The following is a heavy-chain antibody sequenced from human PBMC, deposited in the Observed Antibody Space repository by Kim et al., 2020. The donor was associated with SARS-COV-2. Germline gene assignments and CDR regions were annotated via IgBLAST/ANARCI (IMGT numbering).Heavy chain of an antibody. J-gene: IGHJ4*01. V-gene: IGHV3-9*01. Sequence: GGSLRLSCAASGFTFDDYSMHWVRQAPGKGLEWVSGISWNSGSIGYADSVKGRVTISRDNAKNSLYLQMNSLRAEDTAVDYCAKTLSRYFDWLLYFDY. CDR1: GFTFDDYS. D-gene: IGHD3-9*01. CDR3: AKTLSRYFDWLLYFDY. CDR2: ISWNSGSI.